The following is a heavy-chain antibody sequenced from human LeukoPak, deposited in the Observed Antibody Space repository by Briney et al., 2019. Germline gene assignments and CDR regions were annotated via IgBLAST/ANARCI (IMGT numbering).Heavy chain of an antibody. J-gene: IGHJ6*02. CDR3: ARDGAGGVPVDYYYYGMDV. CDR2: IWYDGSNK. Sequence: GSLRLSCAASGFTFSSYGMHWVRQAPGKGLEWVAVIWYDGSNKYYADSVKGRFTISRDNSKNTLYLQMNSLRAEDTAVYYCARDGAGGVPVDYYYYGMDVWGQGTTVTVSS. V-gene: IGHV3-33*01. CDR1: GFTFSSYG. D-gene: IGHD3-3*01.